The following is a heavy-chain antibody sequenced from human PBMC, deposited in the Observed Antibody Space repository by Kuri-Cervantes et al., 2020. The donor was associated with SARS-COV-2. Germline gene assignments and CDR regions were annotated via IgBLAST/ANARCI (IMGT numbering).Heavy chain of an antibody. Sequence: GGSLRLSCAASGFTFSSYAMSWVRQAPGKGLEWVSDISGSGGSTYYADSVKGRFTISRDNSKNTLYLQMNSLRAEDTAVYYCAKTYYDFWSGYPGDYWGQGTLVTVSS. CDR3: AKTYYDFWSGYPGDY. CDR1: GFTFSSYA. D-gene: IGHD3-3*01. J-gene: IGHJ4*02. V-gene: IGHV3-23*01. CDR2: ISGSGGST.